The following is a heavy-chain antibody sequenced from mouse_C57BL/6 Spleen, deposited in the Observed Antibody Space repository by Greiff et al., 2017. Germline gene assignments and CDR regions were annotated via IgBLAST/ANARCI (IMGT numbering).Heavy chain of an antibody. CDR1: GYTFTSYW. CDR2: ISPGSGST. Sequence: VQLQQPGAELVKPGASVKMSCKASGYTFTSYWITWVKQRPGQGLEWIGDISPGSGSTNYNEKFKSKATLTVDTSSSTAYMQLRILTSEDSAVYYCARRPLYYGSPYFDYGSQGTTLTVSS. CDR3: ARRPLYYGSPYFDY. V-gene: IGHV1-55*01. J-gene: IGHJ2*01. D-gene: IGHD1-1*01.